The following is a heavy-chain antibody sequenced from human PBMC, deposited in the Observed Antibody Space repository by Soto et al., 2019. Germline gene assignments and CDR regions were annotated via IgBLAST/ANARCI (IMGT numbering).Heavy chain of an antibody. CDR2: IWYDGSNK. Sequence: GGSLRLSCAASGFTFSSYGMHWVRQAPGKGLEWVAVIWYDGSNKYYADSVKGRFTISRDNSKNTLYLQMNSLRAEDTAVYYCARELGYCSGGSCYPTQKTTVTSWRWFDPWGQGTLVTVSS. D-gene: IGHD2-15*01. CDR1: GFTFSSYG. J-gene: IGHJ5*02. V-gene: IGHV3-33*01. CDR3: ARELGYCSGGSCYPTQKTTVTSWRWFDP.